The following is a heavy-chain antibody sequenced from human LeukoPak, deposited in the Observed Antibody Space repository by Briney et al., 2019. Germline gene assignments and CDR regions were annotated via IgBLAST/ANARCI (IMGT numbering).Heavy chain of an antibody. V-gene: IGHV4-59*01. Sequence: SETLSLTCTVSGGSISGYYWSWIRQPPGKGLEWIGYISYSGTTNYNPSLRSRVTASVDTSKKQFSLKLSSVTAADTAVYYCARLKSREFDYWGQGTLVTVSS. CDR1: GGSISGYY. CDR2: ISYSGTT. CDR3: ARLKSREFDY. J-gene: IGHJ4*02. D-gene: IGHD1-26*01.